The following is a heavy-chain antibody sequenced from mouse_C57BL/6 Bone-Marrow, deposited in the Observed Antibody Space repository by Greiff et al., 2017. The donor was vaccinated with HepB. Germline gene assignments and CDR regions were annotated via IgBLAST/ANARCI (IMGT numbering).Heavy chain of an antibody. CDR1: GYSITSDY. CDR2: ISYSGST. CDR3: ARDSGVYYFDY. J-gene: IGHJ2*01. D-gene: IGHD3-1*01. Sequence: EVNVVESGPGLAKPSQPLSLTCSVTGYSITSDYWNWIRNFPGNKLEYMGYISYSGSTYYNPSLKSRISITRDTSKNQYYLQLNSVTTEDTATYYCARDSGVYYFDYWGQGTTLTVSS. V-gene: IGHV3-8*01.